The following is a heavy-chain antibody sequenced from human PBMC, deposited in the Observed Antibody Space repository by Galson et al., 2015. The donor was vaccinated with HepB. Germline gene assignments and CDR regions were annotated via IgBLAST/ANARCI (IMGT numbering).Heavy chain of an antibody. D-gene: IGHD3-22*01. V-gene: IGHV3-30*04. CDR1: GFTFSSYA. Sequence: LRLSCAASGFTFSSYAMHWVRQAPGKGLEWVTLISYDGRNKHYADSVKGRFTISRDNSKNTLYLRMNSLRAEDTAVYYCARDAYYYDSSGQPAIWGQGTMVTVSS. CDR2: ISYDGRNK. J-gene: IGHJ3*02. CDR3: ARDAYYYDSSGQPAI.